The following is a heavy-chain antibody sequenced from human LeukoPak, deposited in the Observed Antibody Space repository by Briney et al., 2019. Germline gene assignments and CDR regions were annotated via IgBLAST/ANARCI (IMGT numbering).Heavy chain of an antibody. Sequence: ASVKVSCKASGYTFTGYYMHWVRQAPGQGLEWMGWINPNSGGTKYAQKFQGRVTMTRDTSISTGYMELSRLRSDDKAVYYCARKYDILTGNDNWFDPWGQGTLVTVSS. J-gene: IGHJ5*02. CDR1: GYTFTGYY. CDR3: ARKYDILTGNDNWFDP. CDR2: INPNSGGT. V-gene: IGHV1-2*02. D-gene: IGHD3-9*01.